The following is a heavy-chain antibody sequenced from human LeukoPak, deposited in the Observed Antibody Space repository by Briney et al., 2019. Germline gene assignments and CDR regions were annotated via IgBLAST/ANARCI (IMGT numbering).Heavy chain of an antibody. V-gene: IGHV7-4-1*02. CDR3: ARDRDSSIVGATPGAFDI. CDR2: INTNTGNP. Sequence: ASVKVSCKASGCTFTGYYIHWVRQAPGQGLEWMGWINTNTGNPTYAQGFTGRFVFSLDTSVSTAYLQISSLKAEDTAVYYCARDRDSSIVGATPGAFDIWGQGTMVTVSS. D-gene: IGHD1-26*01. J-gene: IGHJ3*02. CDR1: GCTFTGYY.